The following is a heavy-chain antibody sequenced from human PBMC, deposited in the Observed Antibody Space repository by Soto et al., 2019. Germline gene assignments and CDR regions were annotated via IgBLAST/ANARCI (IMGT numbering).Heavy chain of an antibody. Sequence: QVQLQESGPGLVKPSETLSLTCTVAGDSVSSDRYYWTWIRQPPGKGLEWIGYIYYSESTSYNPSLKSRVTMSVDTSKNQFSLKLTSVTAADTAVYFCAATNLDAFDIWGQGTVVSVSS. J-gene: IGHJ3*02. CDR3: AATNLDAFDI. CDR2: IYYSEST. CDR1: GDSVSSDRYY. V-gene: IGHV4-61*01.